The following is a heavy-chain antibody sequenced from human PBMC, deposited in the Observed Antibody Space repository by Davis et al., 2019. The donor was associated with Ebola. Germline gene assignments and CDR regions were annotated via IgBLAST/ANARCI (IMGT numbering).Heavy chain of an antibody. V-gene: IGHV1-3*01. D-gene: IGHD6-13*01. CDR1: GYTFTSYA. CDR3: ARGLSIAAAHYYYYGMDV. Sequence: ASVKVSCKASGYTFTSYAMHWVRQAPGQRLEWMGWINAGNGNTKYSQKFQGRVTITRDTSTSTAYMELRSLRSDDTAVYYCARGLSIAAAHYYYYGMDVWGQGTTVTVSS. CDR2: INAGNGNT. J-gene: IGHJ6*02.